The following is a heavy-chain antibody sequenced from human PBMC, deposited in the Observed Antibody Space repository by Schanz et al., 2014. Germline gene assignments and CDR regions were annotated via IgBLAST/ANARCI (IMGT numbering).Heavy chain of an antibody. Sequence: EVQLVESGGGLVQPGGSLRLSCAASGFTFNIYAMSWVRQAPGKGLEWVAGISGSGTTTYYAASVKGRFTISRDNSKNTLYLQMNSLRAEDTAVYYCARPALWCGDNCFDPWGQGTLVTVSS. J-gene: IGHJ5*02. CDR2: ISGSGTTT. D-gene: IGHD3-10*01. CDR1: GFTFNIYA. CDR3: ARPALWCGDNCFDP. V-gene: IGHV3-23*04.